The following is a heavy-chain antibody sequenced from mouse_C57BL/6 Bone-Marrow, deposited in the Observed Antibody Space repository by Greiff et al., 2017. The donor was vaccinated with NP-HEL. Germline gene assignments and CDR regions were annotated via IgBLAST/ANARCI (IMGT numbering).Heavy chain of an antibody. J-gene: IGHJ1*03. D-gene: IGHD2-4*01. CDR2: INPSTGGT. V-gene: IGHV1-42*01. CDR1: GYSFTGYY. CDR3: ARWDNYYDYFDWYYDV. Sequence: EVQLQQSGPELVKPGASVKISCKASGYSFTGYYMNWVKQSPEKSLEWIGEINPSTGGTTYNQKFKAKATLTVDKSSSTAYMQLKSLTSEDSAVYYCARWDNYYDYFDWYYDVWGTGTTVTVSS.